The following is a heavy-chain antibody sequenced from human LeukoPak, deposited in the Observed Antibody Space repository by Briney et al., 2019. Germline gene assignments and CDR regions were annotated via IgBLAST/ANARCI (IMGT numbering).Heavy chain of an antibody. D-gene: IGHD2-2*01. V-gene: IGHV4-39*02. CDR3: ARGPTYQPIDF. J-gene: IGHJ4*02. CDR2: IHYSETT. Sequence: SETLSLTCTVSGGPISSSSYYWGWIRQPPGKGLEWIASIHYSETTYYNPSLKSRVTISVDTSKNHFSLKLSSVTAADTAVYYCARGPTYQPIDFWGQGTLVTVSS. CDR1: GGPISSSSYY.